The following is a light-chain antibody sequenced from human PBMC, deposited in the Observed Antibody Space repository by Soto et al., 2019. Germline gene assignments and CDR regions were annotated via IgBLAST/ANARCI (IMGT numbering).Light chain of an antibody. Sequence: EIVMTQSPATLSVSPGERATLSCRASQYMSNTLAWYQQKPGQAPRLLIYGVSTRATGIPARFSGRGSGTEFTLTISSLQSEDSAVYYCQQYNKWPSLTFGGGPRWISN. CDR1: QYMSNT. CDR3: QQYNKWPSLT. J-gene: IGKJ4*01. V-gene: IGKV3-15*01. CDR2: GVS.